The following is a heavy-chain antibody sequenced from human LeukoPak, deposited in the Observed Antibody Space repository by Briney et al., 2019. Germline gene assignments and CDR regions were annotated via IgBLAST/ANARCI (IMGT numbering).Heavy chain of an antibody. Sequence: PSETLSLTWTVSGGSISGYYWSWSRQPRGKGLEWIGYVYDNGNTNYNPSLKSRVTILVDTSKNQFSLKLTSLTAADTAVYYCARHVGAARMLRFHPWGQGILVTVSS. V-gene: IGHV4-59*08. CDR3: ARHVGAARMLRFHP. J-gene: IGHJ5*02. D-gene: IGHD6-25*01. CDR2: VYDNGNT. CDR1: GGSISGYY.